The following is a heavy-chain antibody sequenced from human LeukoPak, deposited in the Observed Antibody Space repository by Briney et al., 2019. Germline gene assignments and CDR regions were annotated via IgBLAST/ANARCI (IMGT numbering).Heavy chain of an antibody. V-gene: IGHV3-53*01. Sequence: RGGLRLSCAGSGLILRSNYISGVGQAPGRGVAGVSVIYSGESTYYTDSWTGGLIISRDNCKNTLYLRMTSLRAENTRVYYCVRGGPYASSRMDVSGQRTTGTLS. CDR1: GLILRSNY. CDR3: VRGGPYASSRMDV. D-gene: IGHD6-13*01. J-gene: IGHJ6*02. CDR2: IYSGEST.